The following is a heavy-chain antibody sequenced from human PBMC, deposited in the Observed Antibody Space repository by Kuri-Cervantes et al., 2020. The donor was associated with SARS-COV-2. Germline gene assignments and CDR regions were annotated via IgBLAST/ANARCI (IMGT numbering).Heavy chain of an antibody. CDR2: INAGNGNT. CDR3: TGGYDSSGYYAY. J-gene: IGHJ4*02. D-gene: IGHD3-22*01. Sequence: ASVKVSYKASGYTFTSYAVHWVRQAPGQRLEWMGWINAGNGNTKYSQKFQGRVTITRDTSASTAYMELSSLRSEDTAVYYCTGGYDSSGYYAYWGQGTLVTVSS. CDR1: GYTFTSYA. V-gene: IGHV1-3*01.